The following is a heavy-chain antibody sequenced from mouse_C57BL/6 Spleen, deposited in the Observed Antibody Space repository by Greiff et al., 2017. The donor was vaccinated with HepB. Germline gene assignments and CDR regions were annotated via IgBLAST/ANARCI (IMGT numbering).Heavy chain of an antibody. CDR3: AKNWGYYGSSWWYFDV. CDR2: IWRGGST. J-gene: IGHJ1*03. V-gene: IGHV2-5*01. Sequence: VQLVESGPGLVQPSQSLSITCTVSGFSLTSYGVHWVRQSPGKGLEWLGVIWRGGSTDYNAAFMSRLSITKDNSKSQVFFKMNSLQADDTAIYYCAKNWGYYGSSWWYFDVWGTGTTVTVSS. D-gene: IGHD1-1*01. CDR1: GFSLTSYG.